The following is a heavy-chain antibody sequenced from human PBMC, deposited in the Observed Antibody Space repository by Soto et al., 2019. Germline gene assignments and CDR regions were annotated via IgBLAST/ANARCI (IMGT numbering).Heavy chain of an antibody. D-gene: IGHD5-12*01. V-gene: IGHV3-20*04. CDR1: GFTFRDYD. J-gene: IGHJ3*02. CDR2: INWNGGST. Sequence: GGSLRLSCEASGFTFRDYDMSWVRQAPGKGLEWVSGINWNGGSTGYADSVKGRFTISRDNAKNSLYLQMNSLRAEDTALYYCARGVEMATIANAFDIWGQGTMVTVSS. CDR3: ARGVEMATIANAFDI.